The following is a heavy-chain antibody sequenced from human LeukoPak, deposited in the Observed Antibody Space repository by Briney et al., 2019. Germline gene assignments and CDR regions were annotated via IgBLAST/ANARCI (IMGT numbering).Heavy chain of an antibody. CDR2: IWYDGSTK. V-gene: IGHV3-33*01. J-gene: IGHJ4*02. CDR1: GFTFSSFG. D-gene: IGHD6-13*01. Sequence: GGSLRLSCAASGFTFSSFGMHWVRQSPGKGLEWVAVIWYDGSTKVYADSVKGRFTISRDNSRNTLYLQVSGLRAEDTAVYYCARDRYSSMWSVFEYWGQGALVTVSS. CDR3: ARDRYSSMWSVFEY.